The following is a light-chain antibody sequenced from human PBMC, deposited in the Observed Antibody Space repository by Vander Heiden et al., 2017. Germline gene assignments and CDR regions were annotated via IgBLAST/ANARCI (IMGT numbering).Light chain of an antibody. J-gene: IGKJ3*01. V-gene: IGKV1-39*01. CDR2: DAS. CDR1: QSISSY. Sequence: IQMTQSPSSLSASVGDRVTITCRASQSISSYLNWYQQKPGKAPKLLIYDASSLQSGVPSRFSASGSGTDFTLTISSLQPEDFATYYCQQNYSTPYTFGPGTKVDIK. CDR3: QQNYSTPYT.